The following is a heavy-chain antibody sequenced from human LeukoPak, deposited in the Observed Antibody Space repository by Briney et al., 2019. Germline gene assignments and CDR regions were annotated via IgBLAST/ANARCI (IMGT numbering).Heavy chain of an antibody. CDR2: IYHCGST. V-gene: IGHV4-4*02. Sequence: SGALSLTCAVSGGSISSSNWWSWVGQPPGKGLEWIGEIYHCGSTNYNPSLKSRVTISVDTSQNQFSLKLSSVTAADTAVYYCARSGGYGLFDYWGQGTLVTVSS. CDR3: ARSGGYGLFDY. CDR1: GGSISSSNW. D-gene: IGHD6-25*01. J-gene: IGHJ4*02.